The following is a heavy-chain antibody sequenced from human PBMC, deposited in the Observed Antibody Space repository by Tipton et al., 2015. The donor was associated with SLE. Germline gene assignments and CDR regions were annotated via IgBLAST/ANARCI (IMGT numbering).Heavy chain of an antibody. D-gene: IGHD2-2*01. Sequence: TLSLTCTVSGGSINYYYWNWIRQPPGKGLEWIGYVFYNGNTNYNDSLKSRVTMSVDTSKSQFSLQLRSVTAADTAVYYCARGGHCTSDSCYVYYYYMDVWGEGTTVAV. CDR3: ARGGHCTSDSCYVYYYYMDV. V-gene: IGHV4-59*01. J-gene: IGHJ6*03. CDR2: VFYNGNT. CDR1: GGSINYYY.